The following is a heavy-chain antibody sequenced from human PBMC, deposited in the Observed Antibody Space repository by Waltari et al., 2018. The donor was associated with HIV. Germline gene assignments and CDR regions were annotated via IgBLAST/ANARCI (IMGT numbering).Heavy chain of an antibody. CDR2: ISTYNANT. CDR3: ARDGLRYSGTFYSDY. V-gene: IGHV1-18*01. Sequence: QVHLVQSGAEMKKPGASVKVSCKASGYTFISYGISWVRQAPGHGLEWMGWISTYNANTNDAQSRQGRVTMTTDTSTTTAYMELRSLTSDDTAVYYCARDGLRYSGTFYSDYWGQGTLVTVSS. D-gene: IGHD1-26*01. J-gene: IGHJ4*02. CDR1: GYTFISYG.